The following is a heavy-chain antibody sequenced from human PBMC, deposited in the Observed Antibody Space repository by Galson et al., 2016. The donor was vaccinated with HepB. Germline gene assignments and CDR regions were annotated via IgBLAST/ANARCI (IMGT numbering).Heavy chain of an antibody. V-gene: IGHV3-74*01. CDR1: GFTFNSYW. CDR3: TRETRWYFDL. CDR2: INTDGSET. Sequence: CAASGFTFNSYWMHWVRQAPGKGLVWVSRINTDGSETNYADSVKGRFTISRDDAKNTLYLQMNTLRVEDTAVYYCTRETRWYFDLWGRGTLLTVSS. J-gene: IGHJ2*01.